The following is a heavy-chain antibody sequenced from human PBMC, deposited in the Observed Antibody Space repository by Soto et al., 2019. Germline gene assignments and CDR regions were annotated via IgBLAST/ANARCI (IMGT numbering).Heavy chain of an antibody. Sequence: EVQLVESGGGLIQPRGSLRLSCAASGFTVSSNYMSWVRQAPGKGLEWVSIIYSGGITYYADSVKGRFTMSRDNSKNTLYLQLNGLRAEDTAVYYCARDLRGSSWFGMDVWGQGTTVTVSS. V-gene: IGHV3-53*01. CDR3: ARDLRGSSWFGMDV. CDR2: IYSGGIT. J-gene: IGHJ6*02. CDR1: GFTVSSNY. D-gene: IGHD6-13*01.